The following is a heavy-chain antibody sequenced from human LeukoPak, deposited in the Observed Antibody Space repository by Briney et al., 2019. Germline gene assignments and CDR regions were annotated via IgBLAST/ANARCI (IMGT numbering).Heavy chain of an antibody. D-gene: IGHD2-2*01. CDR1: GFTISNYV. Sequence: GGSLRLSCAVSGFTISNYVMSWVRQAPGKGLEWVSGISMSGGSTYYADSVKGRFTISRDNSKNTLYLQMNSLRAEDTAMYHCAKDVVPAAIWGQGTRVTVSS. CDR2: ISMSGGST. CDR3: AKDVVPAAI. V-gene: IGHV3-23*01. J-gene: IGHJ4*02.